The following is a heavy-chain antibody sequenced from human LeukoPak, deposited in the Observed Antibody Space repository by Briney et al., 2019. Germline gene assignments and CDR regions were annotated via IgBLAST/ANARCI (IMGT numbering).Heavy chain of an antibody. CDR1: GFAFSDYY. CDR2: ISSSGSTI. V-gene: IGHV3-11*04. CDR3: ARTIRGVAAYYFDY. J-gene: IGHJ4*02. D-gene: IGHD3-10*01. Sequence: GGSLRLSCAASGFAFSDYYMSWIRQAPGKGLEWVSYISSSGSTIYYADSVKGRFTISRDNAKNSLYLQMNSLRAEDTAVYYCARTIRGVAAYYFDYWGQGTLVTVSS.